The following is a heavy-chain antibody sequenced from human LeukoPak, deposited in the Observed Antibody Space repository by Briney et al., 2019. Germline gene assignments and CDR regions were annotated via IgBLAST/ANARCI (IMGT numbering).Heavy chain of an antibody. CDR1: GGSFSGYY. CDR2: INHSGST. CDR3: AGGLWSYYDREHAFDI. Sequence: SETLSLTCAVYGGSFSGYYWSWIRQPPGKGLEWIGEINHSGSTNYNPSLKSRVTISVDTSKNQFSLKLSSVTAADTAVYYCAGGLWSYYDREHAFDIWGQGTMVTVSS. D-gene: IGHD3-10*02. J-gene: IGHJ3*02. V-gene: IGHV4-34*01.